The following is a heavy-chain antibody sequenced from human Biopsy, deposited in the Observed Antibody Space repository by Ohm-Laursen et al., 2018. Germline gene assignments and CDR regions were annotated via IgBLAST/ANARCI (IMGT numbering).Heavy chain of an antibody. CDR1: GITVSGNY. V-gene: IGHV3-11*01. D-gene: IGHD3-10*01. J-gene: IGHJ6*02. Sequence: SLRLSCAASGITVSGNYMTWVRQPPGKGLEWASYITNSGGTVYYEDSVKGRFTVSRDNAKNSLYLQMDRLRAEDTAVYYCARPPWGHAYGYYNGMDVWGQGTTVIVSS. CDR2: ITNSGGTV. CDR3: ARPPWGHAYGYYNGMDV.